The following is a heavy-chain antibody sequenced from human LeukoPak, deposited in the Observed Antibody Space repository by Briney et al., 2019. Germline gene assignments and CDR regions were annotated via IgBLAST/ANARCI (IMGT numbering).Heavy chain of an antibody. V-gene: IGHV3-21*01. CDR2: ITSSSTYI. Sequence: GGSLRLSCAASGFSFSSHSMNWVRQAPGEGLEWVSIITSSSTYIDYADSVRGRFTISRDDAKNSLFLQMNSLRAEDTALYYCARGSGSSAWLIDYWGQGALVTVSS. CDR1: GFSFSSHS. D-gene: IGHD1-26*01. CDR3: ARGSGSSAWLIDY. J-gene: IGHJ4*02.